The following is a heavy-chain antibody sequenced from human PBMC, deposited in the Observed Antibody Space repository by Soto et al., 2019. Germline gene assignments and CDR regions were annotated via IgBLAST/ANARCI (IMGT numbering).Heavy chain of an antibody. V-gene: IGHV1-8*01. J-gene: IGHJ5*02. Sequence: GASVKVSCEASGYTFTSYDINWVRQATGQGLEWMGWMNPNSGNTGYAQKFQDRVTMTRNTSISTAYMELSSLRSEDTAVYYCARELYSSVRFDPWGQGTLVTVSS. CDR1: GYTFTSYD. CDR3: ARELYSSVRFDP. CDR2: MNPNSGNT. D-gene: IGHD6-25*01.